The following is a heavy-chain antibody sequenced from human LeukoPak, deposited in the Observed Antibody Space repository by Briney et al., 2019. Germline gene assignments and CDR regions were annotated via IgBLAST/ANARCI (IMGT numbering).Heavy chain of an antibody. V-gene: IGHV4-61*02. Sequence: SETLSLTCTVSGGSISSGSYYWSWIRQPAGKGLEWIGRIYTSGSTNYNPSLKSRVTISVDTSKNQFSLKLSSVTAADTAVYYCARLPETRYCFDYWGQGTLVTVSS. CDR1: GGSISSGSYY. J-gene: IGHJ4*02. CDR2: IYTSGST. CDR3: ARLPETRYCFDY. D-gene: IGHD5-24*01.